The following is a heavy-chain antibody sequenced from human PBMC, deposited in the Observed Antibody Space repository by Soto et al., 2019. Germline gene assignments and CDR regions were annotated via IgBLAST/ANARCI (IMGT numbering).Heavy chain of an antibody. Sequence: GGSKRLSCAASGFNFSSYGRHWVRQAPGKGLEWVAVISYDGSNKYYADSVKGRFTISRDNSKNTLYLQMNSLRAEDTAVYYCAKEKVVPAAMRFNWFDPWGQGTLVTVSS. V-gene: IGHV3-30*18. J-gene: IGHJ5*02. CDR1: GFNFSSYG. D-gene: IGHD2-2*01. CDR3: AKEKVVPAAMRFNWFDP. CDR2: ISYDGSNK.